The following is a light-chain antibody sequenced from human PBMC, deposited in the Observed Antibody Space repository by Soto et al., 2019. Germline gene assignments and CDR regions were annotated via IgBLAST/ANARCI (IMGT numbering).Light chain of an antibody. CDR1: KNDIGVYDF. CDR3: KSYAGSNTYV. V-gene: IGLV2-8*01. J-gene: IGLJ1*01. CDR2: EVV. Sequence: QSVLTQPPSASGSPGQSVTISGTGTKNDIGVYDFVSLYQHHPGKAPRLIIYEVVQRPSGVPDRFSGSKSGNTASLTVSGLQAADEADYFCKSYAGSNTYVFGSGTKVTVL.